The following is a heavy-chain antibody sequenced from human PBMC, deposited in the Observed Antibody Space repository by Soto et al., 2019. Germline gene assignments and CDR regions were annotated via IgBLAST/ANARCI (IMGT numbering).Heavy chain of an antibody. J-gene: IGHJ4*02. CDR1: GFSFDDYA. CDR3: AKDTVEVRAAVSDYFDY. V-gene: IGHV3-23*01. D-gene: IGHD2-15*01. CDR2: ISGSGDNT. Sequence: GGSLRLSCAASGFSFDDYAMTWVRQSTGKGLEWVSAISGSGDNTYYADSVKGRFTISRDNSRNTLWLQLNRLRAEDTAVYYCAKDTVEVRAAVSDYFDYWGQGTLVTVSS.